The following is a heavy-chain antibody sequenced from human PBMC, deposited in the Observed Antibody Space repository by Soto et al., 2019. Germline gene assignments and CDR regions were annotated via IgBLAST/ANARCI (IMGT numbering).Heavy chain of an antibody. J-gene: IGHJ4*02. V-gene: IGHV4-59*01. CDR2: IYYTGST. D-gene: IGHD3-10*02. CDR1: SDSISRYY. CDR3: ARGGDAYTTTCGED. Sequence: PETLSLTCTVSSDSISRYYWSWIRQPPGKGLEWIGYIYYTGSTNSNPSLRSRLTMSVDASQNQFSLKLNSVTAADTAVYYCARGGDAYTTTCGEDWGLGTLVTVS.